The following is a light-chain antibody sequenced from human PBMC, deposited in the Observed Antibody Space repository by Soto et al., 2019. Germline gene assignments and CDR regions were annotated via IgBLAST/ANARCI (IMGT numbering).Light chain of an antibody. V-gene: IGLV1-47*02. J-gene: IGLJ2*01. CDR3: TTWDDSLRGHV. CDR2: TTD. Sequence: QSALTQSPSASGTPGQRVTISCSGSGSNIGMNYVNWYQQLPGAAPRLLIYTTDKRPSGVPDRFSGSKSGTSASLAISGLRSEDEADYYCTTWDDSLRGHVFGGGTKLTVL. CDR1: GSNIGMNY.